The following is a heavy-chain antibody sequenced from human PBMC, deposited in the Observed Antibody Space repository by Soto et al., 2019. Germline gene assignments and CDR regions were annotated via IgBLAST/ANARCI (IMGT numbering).Heavy chain of an antibody. J-gene: IGHJ4*02. Sequence: QVQLVESGGGVVQPGRSLRLSCAASGFTFSSYGMYWVRQAPGKGLEWVTVAWYDGRNKYYADSVKGRFTISRDNSKNTVYLQMNNRRAEDMAVYYCARDKGVGGRALGDYWGQGTLVTVSS. D-gene: IGHD1-26*01. CDR3: ARDKGVGGRALGDY. CDR1: GFTFSSYG. V-gene: IGHV3-33*01. CDR2: AWYDGRNK.